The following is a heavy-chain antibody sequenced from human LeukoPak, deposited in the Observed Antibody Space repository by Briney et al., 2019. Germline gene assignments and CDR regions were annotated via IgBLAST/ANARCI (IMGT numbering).Heavy chain of an antibody. V-gene: IGHV3-11*01. CDR1: GFRFSDYY. D-gene: IGHD6-13*01. Sequence: GGSLRLACEASGFRFSDYYMTWIRQAPGVGPEWISYIVSSGDTTYYADSVKGRFTISRDNAKNSLYLQMNSLRAEDTAVYFCARGDSSSWYVGYHVLDVWGQGTTVTVS. J-gene: IGHJ6*02. CDR2: IVSSGDTT. CDR3: ARGDSSSWYVGYHVLDV.